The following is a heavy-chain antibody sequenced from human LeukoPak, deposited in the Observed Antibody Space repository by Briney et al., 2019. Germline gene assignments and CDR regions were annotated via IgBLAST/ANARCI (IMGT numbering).Heavy chain of an antibody. D-gene: IGHD5-18*01. Sequence: PGGSLRLSCAASGFTFSSYEMNWVRQAPGKGLEWVSYSSGSGSSIYYADSVKGRFTVSRDNAKNSLHLQMNSLRADDTALYYCAREPVHNYGDPPFDYWGQGTLVTVSS. CDR1: GFTFSSYE. CDR3: AREPVHNYGDPPFDY. CDR2: SSGSGSSI. J-gene: IGHJ4*02. V-gene: IGHV3-48*03.